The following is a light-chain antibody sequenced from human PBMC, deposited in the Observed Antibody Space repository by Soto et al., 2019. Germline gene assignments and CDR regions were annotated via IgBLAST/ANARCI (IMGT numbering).Light chain of an antibody. J-gene: IGKJ5*01. V-gene: IGKV3-15*01. CDR3: QQYNNWPPLT. CDR1: QSVSSN. Sequence: EILMTQSPATLSVSPGERATLSCRASQSVSSNLAWYQQKPGQAPRLLIYGASTRATGIPDRFSGSGSGTEFTLTISSLQSEDFAVYYCQQYNNWPPLTFGQGTRLEIK. CDR2: GAS.